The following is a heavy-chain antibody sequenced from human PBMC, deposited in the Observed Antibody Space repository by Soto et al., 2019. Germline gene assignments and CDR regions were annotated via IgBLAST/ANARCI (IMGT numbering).Heavy chain of an antibody. CDR2: IWYDGSNK. J-gene: IGHJ4*02. CDR1: GFTFSSYG. Sequence: PGGSLRLSCAASGFTFSSYGMHWVRQAPGKGLEWVAVIWYDGSNKYYADSVKGRFTISRDNSKNTLYLQMNSLRAEDTAVYYCARDHEYSYGVPFDYWGQGTLVTVSS. V-gene: IGHV3-33*01. CDR3: ARDHEYSYGVPFDY. D-gene: IGHD5-18*01.